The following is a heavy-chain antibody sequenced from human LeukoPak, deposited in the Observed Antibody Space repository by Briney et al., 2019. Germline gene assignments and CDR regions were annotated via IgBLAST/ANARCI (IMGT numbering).Heavy chain of an antibody. Sequence: SDTQSLICAVYGRFFSGYYWSCIRQPPGKALECIVEINHSGSTNYNPSLKSRVTVSVDTSKNQFSLKLSSVTAADTAVYYCARGVFPSNLLSRLSYYMDVWGKGTTVTVSS. CDR2: INHSGST. CDR1: GRFFSGYY. CDR3: ARGVFPSNLLSRLSYYMDV. J-gene: IGHJ6*03. D-gene: IGHD3-16*02. V-gene: IGHV4-34*01.